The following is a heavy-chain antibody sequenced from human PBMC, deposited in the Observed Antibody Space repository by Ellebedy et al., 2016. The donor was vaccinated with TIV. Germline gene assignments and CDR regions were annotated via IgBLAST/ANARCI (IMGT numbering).Heavy chain of an antibody. Sequence: MPSETLSLTCAVSGGSISSDGYSWSWIRQPPGKGLECIGYIYHSGNTQYNPSLKSRVTISVDRSKNQFSLKLSSVTAADTAVYYCARERDGGSYLGNYFDYWGQGALVTVSS. D-gene: IGHD1-26*01. CDR3: ARERDGGSYLGNYFDY. J-gene: IGHJ4*02. CDR2: IYHSGNT. CDR1: GGSISSDGYS. V-gene: IGHV4-30-2*01.